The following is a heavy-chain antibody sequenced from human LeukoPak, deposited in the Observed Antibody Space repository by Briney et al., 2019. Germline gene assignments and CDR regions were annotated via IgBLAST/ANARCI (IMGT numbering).Heavy chain of an antibody. Sequence: GGSLRLSCAASGFTFSSFGMNWVRQAPGRGLEWVSYISSSTSTIYYADSVKGRFTISRDNSKNTLYLQMNSLRAEDTAVYYCAKDQFYYGSGSYYEYAFDIWGQGTMVTVSS. D-gene: IGHD3-10*01. CDR2: ISSSTSTI. CDR3: AKDQFYYGSGSYYEYAFDI. V-gene: IGHV3-48*01. J-gene: IGHJ3*02. CDR1: GFTFSSFG.